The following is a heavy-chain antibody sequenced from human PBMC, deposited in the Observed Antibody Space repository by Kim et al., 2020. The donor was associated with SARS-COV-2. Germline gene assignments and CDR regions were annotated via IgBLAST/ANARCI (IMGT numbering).Heavy chain of an antibody. CDR2: ISYDGSNK. V-gene: IGHV3-30*18. J-gene: IGHJ5*02. Sequence: GGSLRLSCAASGFTFSSYGMHWVRQAPGKGLEWVAVISYDGSNKYYADSVKGRFTISRDNSKNTLYLQMKSLRAEDTAVYYCAKDGDCSSTSCTKTHLRWFDTWGQGTLVTVSS. CDR1: GFTFSSYG. CDR3: AKDGDCSSTSCTKTHLRWFDT. D-gene: IGHD2-2*01.